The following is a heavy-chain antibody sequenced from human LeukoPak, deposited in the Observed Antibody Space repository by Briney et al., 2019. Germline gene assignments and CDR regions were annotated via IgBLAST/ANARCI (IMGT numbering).Heavy chain of an antibody. J-gene: IGHJ4*02. CDR2: INHSGST. V-gene: IGHV4-34*01. CDR3: ARNPAHLYYFDY. Sequence: SETLSLTCAVYGGSFSGYYWSWIRHPPGKGLEWIGEINHSGSTNYNPSLKSRVTISVDTSKNQFSLKLSSVTAADTAVYYCARNPAHLYYFDYWGQGTLVTVSS. CDR1: GGSFSGYY.